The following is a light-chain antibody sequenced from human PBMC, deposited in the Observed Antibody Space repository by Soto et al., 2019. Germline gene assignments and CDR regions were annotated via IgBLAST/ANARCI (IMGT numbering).Light chain of an antibody. CDR2: DVS. V-gene: IGLV2-14*01. J-gene: IGLJ2*01. Sequence: QSALTQPASVSGSPGQSITISCTGTSSDVGGYNYVSWYQQHPGKAPKLMIYDVSNRPSGVSNRFSGSKSGNTASLTISGLQAEDEADYYFSSYTSSSTPVLFGGGTKLTVL. CDR3: SSYTSSSTPVL. CDR1: SSDVGGYNY.